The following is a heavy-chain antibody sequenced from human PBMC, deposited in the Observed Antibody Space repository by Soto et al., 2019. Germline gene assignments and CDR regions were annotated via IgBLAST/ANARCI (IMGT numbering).Heavy chain of an antibody. CDR3: ARFYYDSSGYLPSPYYYYYGMDV. D-gene: IGHD3-22*01. J-gene: IGHJ6*02. V-gene: IGHV3-74*01. Sequence: GGSMRLSCAGSGLTFGNPWMHCVRQNPGQGLVWVSRIKFDASITTYADSVKGRFTISRDNAKNSLYLQMNSLRAEDTAVYYCARFYYDSSGYLPSPYYYYYGMDVWGQGTTVSVSS. CDR2: IKFDASIT. CDR1: GLTFGNPW.